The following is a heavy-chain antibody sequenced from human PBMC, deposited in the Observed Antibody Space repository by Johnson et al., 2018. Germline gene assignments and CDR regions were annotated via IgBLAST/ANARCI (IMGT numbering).Heavy chain of an antibody. V-gene: IGHV3-66*01. D-gene: IGHD3-10*01. J-gene: IGHJ3*02. CDR2: IYSGGST. CDR1: GFTFTSYV. Sequence: VQLVESGGGLVQPGGSLRLSCAASGFTFTSYVMSWVRQAPGKGLEWVSDIYSGGSTYYADSVKGRFTISRNNSKNTLYLQMTSLRAEDTAVYYCARYYGSGFFDIWGQGTMVTVSS. CDR3: ARYYGSGFFDI.